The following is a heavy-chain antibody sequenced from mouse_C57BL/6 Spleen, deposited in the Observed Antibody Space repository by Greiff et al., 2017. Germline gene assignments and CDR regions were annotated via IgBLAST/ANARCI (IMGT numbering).Heavy chain of an antibody. Sequence: QVQLQQPGAELVKPGASVKLSCKASGYTFTSYWMQWVKQRPGQGLEWIGMIHPNSGSTNYNEKFKSKATLTVDKSSSTAYMQLSSLTSEDSAVYYCARPVDLYFDYWGQGTTLTVSS. J-gene: IGHJ2*01. CDR3: ARPVDLYFDY. CDR1: GYTFTSYW. CDR2: IHPNSGST. D-gene: IGHD1-1*01. V-gene: IGHV1-64*01.